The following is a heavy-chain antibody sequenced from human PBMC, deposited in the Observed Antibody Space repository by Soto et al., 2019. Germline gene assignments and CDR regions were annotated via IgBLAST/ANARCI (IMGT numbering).Heavy chain of an antibody. CDR3: ARGADAVVLGCWFDP. CDR2: IYYSGST. D-gene: IGHD2-2*01. J-gene: IGHJ5*02. CDR1: GGSISSSSYY. V-gene: IGHV4-39*01. Sequence: SETLSLTCTVSGGSISSSSYYWGWIRQPPGKGLEWIGSIYYSGSTYYNPSLKSRVTISVDTSKNQFSLKLSSVTAADTAVYYCARGADAVVLGCWFDPWGQGTLVTVSS.